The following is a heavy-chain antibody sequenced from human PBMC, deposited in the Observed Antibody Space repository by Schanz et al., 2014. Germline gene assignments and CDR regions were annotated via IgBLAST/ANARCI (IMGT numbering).Heavy chain of an antibody. CDR3: ARDAADFYDILTEEDY. V-gene: IGHV4-61*02. D-gene: IGHD3-9*01. CDR1: GGSIRSGTYY. CDR2: VFPNGIT. Sequence: QVQLQESGPGLVKPSQTLSLTCTVSGGSIRSGTYYWSWIRQPAGKALEWVGRVFPNGITNYNPSLKIPVTISLDTSKNQFSLKLSSVPAADTAVYYCARDAADFYDILTEEDYWGQGTLVTVSS. J-gene: IGHJ4*02.